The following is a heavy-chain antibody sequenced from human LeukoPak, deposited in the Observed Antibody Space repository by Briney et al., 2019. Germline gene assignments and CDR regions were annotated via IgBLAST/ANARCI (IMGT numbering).Heavy chain of an antibody. Sequence: GGSLRLSCAVSGFIFSNYGMHWVRQAPGKGLERVAFIRSDGSEKNYAGSVKGRFTISRDNSKNTLYVQMNSLRADDTAVHYCATHDSSSVYWGQGTLVTVSS. CDR1: GFIFSNYG. D-gene: IGHD3-22*01. J-gene: IGHJ4*02. CDR2: IRSDGSEK. V-gene: IGHV3-30*02. CDR3: ATHDSSSVY.